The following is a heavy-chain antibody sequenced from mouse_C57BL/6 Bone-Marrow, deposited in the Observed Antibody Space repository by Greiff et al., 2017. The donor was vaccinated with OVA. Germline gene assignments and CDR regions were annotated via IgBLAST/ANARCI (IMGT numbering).Heavy chain of an antibody. D-gene: IGHD2-5*01. J-gene: IGHJ4*01. CDR2: IDPETGGT. V-gene: IGHV1-15*01. Sequence: VQLKQSGAELVRPGASVTLSCKASGYTFTDYEMHWVKQTPVHGLEWIGAIDPETGGTAYNQKFKGKAILTADKSSSTAYMELHSLTSEDSAVYSCTRGYRNYYAMDYWGQGTSVTVSS. CDR3: TRGYRNYYAMDY. CDR1: GYTFTDYE.